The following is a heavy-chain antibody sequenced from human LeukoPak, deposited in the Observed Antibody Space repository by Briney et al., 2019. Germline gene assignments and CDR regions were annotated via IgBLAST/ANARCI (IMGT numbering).Heavy chain of an antibody. CDR3: ARERSLTMVRGVITYYFDY. Sequence: PSETLSLTCTVSGGSIRSSSSYWAWIRQPPGKGLEWIGSVYESGSTYYNPSLPSLKSRVTISVDTSKNQFSLKLSSVTAADTAVYYCARERSLTMVRGVITYYFDYWGQGTLVTVSS. V-gene: IGHV4-39*07. J-gene: IGHJ4*02. CDR2: VYESGST. D-gene: IGHD3-10*01. CDR1: GGSIRSSSSY.